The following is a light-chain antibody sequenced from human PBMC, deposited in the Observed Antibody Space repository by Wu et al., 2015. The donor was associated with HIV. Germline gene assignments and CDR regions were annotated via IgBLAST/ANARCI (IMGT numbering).Light chain of an antibody. CDR3: QQYNNWPPGYS. CDR1: QSVSSN. J-gene: IGKJ2*03. V-gene: IGKV3-15*01. CDR2: GAS. Sequence: EIVLTQSPATLSLSPGERATLSCRASQSVSSNLAWYQQKPGQAPRLLIYGASTRATGIPARFSGSGSGTEFTLTISSLQSEDFAVYYCQQYNNWPPGYSFGLGDQGWR.